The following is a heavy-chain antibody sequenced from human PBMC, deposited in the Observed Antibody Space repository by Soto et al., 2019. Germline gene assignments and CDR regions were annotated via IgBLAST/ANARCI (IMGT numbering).Heavy chain of an antibody. D-gene: IGHD2-2*01. Sequence: SQTLSLTCAISGDSVSSNSAAWNWIRQSPSRGLEWLGRTYYRSKWYNDYAVSVKSRITINPDTSKNQFSLQLNSVTPEDTPVYYCARDRCSSTSCAYYYYMDVWGKGTTVTVSS. J-gene: IGHJ6*03. CDR2: TYYRSKWYN. CDR3: ARDRCSSTSCAYYYYMDV. V-gene: IGHV6-1*01. CDR1: GDSVSSNSAA.